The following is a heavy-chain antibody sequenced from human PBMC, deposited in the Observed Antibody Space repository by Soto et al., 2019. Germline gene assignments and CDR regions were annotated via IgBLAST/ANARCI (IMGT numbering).Heavy chain of an antibody. CDR1: GGSISSYY. Sequence: QVQLQESCPGLVKPSETLSLTCTVSGGSISSYYWSWIRQPPGTGLEWIGYIYYSGSTNYNPSLKRRVTLSVDTSKHQFSLQLSSVTAAYTAVYYCARELVRGVVRDYGMDVWGQGPTVTVSS. CDR2: IYYSGST. D-gene: IGHD3-10*01. CDR3: ARELVRGVVRDYGMDV. V-gene: IGHV4-59*01. J-gene: IGHJ6*02.